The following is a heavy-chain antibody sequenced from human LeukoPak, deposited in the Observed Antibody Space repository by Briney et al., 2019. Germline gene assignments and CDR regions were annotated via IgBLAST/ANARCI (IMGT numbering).Heavy chain of an antibody. V-gene: IGHV4-59*01. CDR3: ARDLYSSSWYGAVDI. D-gene: IGHD6-13*01. J-gene: IGHJ3*02. Sequence: SETLSLTCTVPGGSISSYYWSWIRQPPGKGLEWIGYIYYSGSTNYNPSLKSRVTISVDTSKNQFSLKLSSVTAADTAVYYCARDLYSSSWYGAVDIWGQGTMVTVSS. CDR2: IYYSGST. CDR1: GGSISSYY.